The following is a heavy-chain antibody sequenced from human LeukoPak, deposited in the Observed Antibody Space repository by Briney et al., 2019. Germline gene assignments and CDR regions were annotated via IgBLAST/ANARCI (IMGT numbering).Heavy chain of an antibody. CDR3: ARGVVTAPQTFDY. CDR2: IYHSGST. J-gene: IGHJ4*02. V-gene: IGHV4-39*07. CDR1: GGSISSSSYY. D-gene: IGHD2-21*02. Sequence: SETLSLTCTVSGGSISSSSYYWGWIRQPPGKGLEWIGSIYHSGSTYYNPSLKSRVTISVDTSKNQFSLKLSSVTAADTAVYYCARGVVTAPQTFDYWGQGTLVTVSS.